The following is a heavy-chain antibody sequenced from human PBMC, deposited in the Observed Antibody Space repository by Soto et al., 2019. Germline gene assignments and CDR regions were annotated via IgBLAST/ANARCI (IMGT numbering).Heavy chain of an antibody. CDR3: ARQVVAYCSGGRCYSPNRHWFDP. Sequence: SETLSLTCTVSGGSISSSSYYWGWIRQPPGKGLEWIGSIYYSGSTYYNPSLKSRITISVDTSKNQFSLKLSSVTAADTAVYYCARQVVAYCSGGRCYSPNRHWFDPWGQGPLVTVSS. V-gene: IGHV4-39*01. CDR2: IYYSGST. J-gene: IGHJ5*02. D-gene: IGHD2-15*01. CDR1: GGSISSSSYY.